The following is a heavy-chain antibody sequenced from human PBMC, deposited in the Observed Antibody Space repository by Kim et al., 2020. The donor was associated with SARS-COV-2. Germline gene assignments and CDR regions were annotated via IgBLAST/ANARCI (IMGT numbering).Heavy chain of an antibody. D-gene: IGHD3-3*01. J-gene: IGHJ4*02. Sequence: GGSLRLSCAASGFTFSSYEMNWVRQAPGKGLEWVSYISSSGSTIYYADSVKGRFTISRDNAKNSLYLQMNSLRAEDTAIYYCASRPGSGSGDYWGQGTLVTVSS. V-gene: IGHV3-48*03. CDR1: GFTFSSYE. CDR3: ASRPGSGSGDY. CDR2: ISSSGSTI.